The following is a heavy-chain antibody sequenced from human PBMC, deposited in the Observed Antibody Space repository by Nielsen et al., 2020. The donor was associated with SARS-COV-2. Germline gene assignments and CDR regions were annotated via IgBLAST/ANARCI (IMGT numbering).Heavy chain of an antibody. Sequence: SLKISCAASGFTFDDYAMHWVRQAPGKGLEWVSGISWNSGSIGYADSVKGRFTISRDNAKNSLYLQMNSLRAEDTALYYCAKDIWALRGYYFDYWGQGTLVTVSS. D-gene: IGHD4-17*01. J-gene: IGHJ4*02. CDR3: AKDIWALRGYYFDY. CDR1: GFTFDDYA. CDR2: ISWNSGSI. V-gene: IGHV3-9*01.